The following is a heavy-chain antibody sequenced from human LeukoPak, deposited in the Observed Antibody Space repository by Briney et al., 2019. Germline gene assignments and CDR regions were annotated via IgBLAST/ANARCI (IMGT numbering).Heavy chain of an antibody. Sequence: PGGSLRLSCAASGFTFSSYWMHWVRQAPGMGLVWVARINRDGTTTSYTDSVKGRFTISRDNAKNTLYLQMNSLRAEDTAVYYCARGRAGNYYNHNDYWGQGTLVTVSS. CDR3: ARGRAGNYYNHNDY. J-gene: IGHJ4*02. CDR1: GFTFSSYW. D-gene: IGHD3-10*01. CDR2: INRDGTTT. V-gene: IGHV3-74*01.